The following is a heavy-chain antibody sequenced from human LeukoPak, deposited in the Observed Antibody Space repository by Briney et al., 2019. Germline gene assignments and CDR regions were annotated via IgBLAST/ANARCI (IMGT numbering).Heavy chain of an antibody. D-gene: IGHD6-19*01. CDR3: ARGSGWYGNAFDI. CDR2: ISRGGDLA. Sequence: GGSLRLSCAASGFSFSSHGMSWVRQVPGKGLEWVSSISRGGDLAYYADSVRGRFTISRDNSKNMLYLQVNSLRAEDTAVYYCARGSGWYGNAFDIWGQGTMVTVSS. CDR1: GFSFSSHG. V-gene: IGHV3-23*01. J-gene: IGHJ3*02.